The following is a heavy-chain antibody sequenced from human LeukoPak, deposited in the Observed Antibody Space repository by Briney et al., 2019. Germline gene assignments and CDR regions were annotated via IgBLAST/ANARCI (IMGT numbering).Heavy chain of an antibody. CDR3: ARGPYYYDSSGYSNWFDP. Sequence: GASVTVSCKASGYTFTSYDINWVRQATGQGLEWMGWMNPNSGNTGYAQKFQGRVTITRNTSISTAYMELSSLRSEDTAVYYCARGPYYYDSSGYSNWFDPWGQGTLVTVSS. CDR1: GYTFTSYD. J-gene: IGHJ5*02. D-gene: IGHD3-22*01. CDR2: MNPNSGNT. V-gene: IGHV1-8*03.